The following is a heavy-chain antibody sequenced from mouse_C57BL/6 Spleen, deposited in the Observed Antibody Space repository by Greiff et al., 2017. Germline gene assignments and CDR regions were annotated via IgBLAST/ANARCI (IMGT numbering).Heavy chain of an antibody. D-gene: IGHD3-1*01. J-gene: IGHJ2*01. V-gene: IGHV1-26*01. CDR1: GYTFTDYY. CDR3: ARWGLDFDD. Sequence: VQLQQSGPELVKPGASVKISCKASGYTFTDYYMNWVKQSHGKSLEWIGDINPNNGGTSYTQKVKGKATLTVDKSSSTAYMELRSLTSEDSAVYYCARWGLDFDDWGQGTTLTFAS. CDR2: INPNNGGT.